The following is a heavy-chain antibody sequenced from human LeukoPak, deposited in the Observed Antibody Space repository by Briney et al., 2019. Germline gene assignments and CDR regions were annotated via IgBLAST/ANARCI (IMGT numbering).Heavy chain of an antibody. D-gene: IGHD1-26*01. V-gene: IGHV5-10-1*01. CDR1: GYSFTSYW. J-gene: IGHJ3*02. Sequence: GESLKISCKGSGYSFTSYWINLVRQMPGKGLEWMGRIDPSDSYTNYSPSSQGHVTISADKSISTAYLQWSSRKASDTAMYYCARPFRGVGATRGDAFDIWGQGTMVTVSS. CDR2: IDPSDSYT. CDR3: ARPFRGVGATRGDAFDI.